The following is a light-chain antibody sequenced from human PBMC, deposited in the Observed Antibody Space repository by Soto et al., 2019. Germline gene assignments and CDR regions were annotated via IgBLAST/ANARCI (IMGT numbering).Light chain of an antibody. V-gene: IGKV3-20*01. J-gene: IGKJ4*01. CDR1: QSVTSNY. CDR2: GAS. Sequence: IVLTQSPGTLSLSPGERATLSCRASQSVTSNYLAWYQQRPGQDPRLLIYGASSRATGIPDRFSGSGSGTDFTLTISRLEPEDFAVYYCQQYGTSPLTYGGGTKVEIK. CDR3: QQYGTSPLT.